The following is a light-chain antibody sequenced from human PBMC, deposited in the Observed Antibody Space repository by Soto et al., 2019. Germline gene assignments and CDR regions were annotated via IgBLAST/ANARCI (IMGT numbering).Light chain of an antibody. CDR1: KLRDKY. CDR3: QAWDSSTVV. V-gene: IGLV3-1*01. J-gene: IGLJ2*01. CDR2: QDS. Sequence: SYELTQPPSVSVSPGQTASITCSEDKLRDKYACWYQQKPGQSPVLVIYQDSKRPSGIPERFSGSNSGNTATLTISGTQAMDEADYCCQAWDSSTVVFGGGTKLTVL.